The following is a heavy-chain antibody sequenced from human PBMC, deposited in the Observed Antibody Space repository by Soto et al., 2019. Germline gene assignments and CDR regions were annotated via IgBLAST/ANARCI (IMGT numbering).Heavy chain of an antibody. D-gene: IGHD3-3*01. CDR2: IKSKTDGGTT. J-gene: IGHJ5*02. CDR3: TTHYDFAYNWFDH. CDR1: GFTFSNAC. V-gene: IGHV3-15*01. Sequence: KPXGSLILSCSAAGFTFSNACMSWVRQAPGKGLEWVGRIKSKTDGGTTDYAAPVKGRFTISRDDSKNTLYLQMNSLKTEDTAVYYCTTHYDFAYNWFDHWGQGTLVTVSS.